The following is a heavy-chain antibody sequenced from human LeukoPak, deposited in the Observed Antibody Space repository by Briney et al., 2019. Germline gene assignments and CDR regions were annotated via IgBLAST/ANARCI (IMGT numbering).Heavy chain of an antibody. CDR1: GFTFSSYG. CDR3: AKAALRDLFDY. Sequence: GGSLRLSCAASGFTFSSYGMHWVRQAPGKGLEWVAVISYDGSNKYYADSVKGRFTISRDNSKNTLYLQMNSLRAEDTAVYYCAKAALRDLFDYWGQGTLVTVSS. V-gene: IGHV3-30*18. CDR2: ISYDGSNK. D-gene: IGHD3-10*01. J-gene: IGHJ4*02.